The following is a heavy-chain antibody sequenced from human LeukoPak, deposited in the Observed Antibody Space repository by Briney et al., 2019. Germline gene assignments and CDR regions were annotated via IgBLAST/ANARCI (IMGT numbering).Heavy chain of an antibody. D-gene: IGHD4-17*01. V-gene: IGHV3-11*05. CDR1: GFTFSDYY. Sequence: GSLRLSCAASGFTFSDYYMSWIRQAPGKGLEWVSYISSSNSYTNYADSVKGRFTISRDNAKNSLYLQMNSLRAEDTAVYYCARDPDYGDYQMCADYYYYGMDVWGQGTTVTVSS. J-gene: IGHJ6*02. CDR2: ISSSNSYT. CDR3: ARDPDYGDYQMCADYYYYGMDV.